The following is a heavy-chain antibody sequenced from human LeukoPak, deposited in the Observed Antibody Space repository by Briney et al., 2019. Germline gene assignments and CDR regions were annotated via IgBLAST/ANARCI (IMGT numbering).Heavy chain of an antibody. V-gene: IGHV5-51*01. CDR2: IYPGDSDT. CDR3: ATFYGSGSYPYYFDY. J-gene: IGHJ4*02. D-gene: IGHD3-10*01. CDR1: GYSFTSYW. Sequence: GESLKISCKGSGYSFTSYWIGWVRQMHGKGLEWMGIIYPGDSDTRYSPSFQGQVTISADKSISTAYLQWSSLKASDTAMYYCATFYGSGSYPYYFDYWGQGTLVTVSS.